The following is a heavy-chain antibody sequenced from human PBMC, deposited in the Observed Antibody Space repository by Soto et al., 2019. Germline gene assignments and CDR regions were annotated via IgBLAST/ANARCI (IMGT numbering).Heavy chain of an antibody. CDR2: MNPNSGNT. J-gene: IGHJ6*02. CDR3: PRSPSVVAATSGATNYGMDV. CDR1: GYTFTSYD. D-gene: IGHD2-15*01. V-gene: IGHV1-8*01. Sequence: QVQLVQSGAEVKRPGASVKVSCKASGYTFTSYDINWVRQATGQGLEWMGWMNPNSGNTGYAQKFQVRVTMTRNTSISTAYMEMSSLRSADTAVHYCPRSPSVVAATSGATNYGMDVWGQGTTVTVCS.